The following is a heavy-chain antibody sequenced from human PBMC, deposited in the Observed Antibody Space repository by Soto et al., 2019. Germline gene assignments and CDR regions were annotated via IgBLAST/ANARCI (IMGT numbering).Heavy chain of an antibody. CDR1: GYTVSRNY. Sequence: EVQLVESGGGLIQPGGTLRLSCAASGYTVSRNYMSWVHQAQGKGMGRVSVIYSGGSTYYADTVKGRFTMSRDNSKNTLYLQMTSLRAEDTAVYYCARDQGWYANWGQGTLVTVSS. J-gene: IGHJ4*02. CDR3: ARDQGWYAN. V-gene: IGHV3-53*01. CDR2: IYSGGST. D-gene: IGHD2-8*01.